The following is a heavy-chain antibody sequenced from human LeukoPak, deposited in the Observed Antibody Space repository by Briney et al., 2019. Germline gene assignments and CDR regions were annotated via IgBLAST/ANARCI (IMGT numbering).Heavy chain of an antibody. Sequence: PGGSLRLSCVASGFTFRNYAMSWVRQAPGKGLEWVSAISGRSDATYYADSVKGRFTISRDSSRNTLFLQMNSLRADDTAVYYCASAPGWELLGFDYWGQGTLVTVSS. D-gene: IGHD1-26*01. CDR2: ISGRSDAT. CDR1: GFTFRNYA. V-gene: IGHV3-23*01. CDR3: ASAPGWELLGFDY. J-gene: IGHJ4*02.